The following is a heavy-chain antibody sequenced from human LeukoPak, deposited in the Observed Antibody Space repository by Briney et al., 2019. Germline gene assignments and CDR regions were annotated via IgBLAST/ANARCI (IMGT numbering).Heavy chain of an antibody. CDR3: ARDQVTTMVRGVILH. V-gene: IGHV1-18*01. CDR1: GYTFTSYG. CDR2: ISAYNGNT. Sequence: ASVKVSCKASGYTFTSYGISWVRQAPGQGLEWMGWISAYNGNTNYAQKLQGRVTMTTDTSTSTAYMELRSLRSDGTAVYYCARDQVTTMVRGVILHWGQGTLVTVSS. D-gene: IGHD3-10*01. J-gene: IGHJ4*02.